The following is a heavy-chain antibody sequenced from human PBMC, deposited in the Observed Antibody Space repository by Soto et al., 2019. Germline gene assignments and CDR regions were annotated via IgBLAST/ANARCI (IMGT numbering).Heavy chain of an antibody. D-gene: IGHD4-17*01. V-gene: IGHV1-69*13. J-gene: IGHJ6*02. CDR1: GVTFSSYA. Sequence: SVKVSCKASGVTFSSYAISWVRQAPGQGLEWMGGIIPIFGTANYAQKFQGRVTITADESTSAAYMELSSLRSEDTAVYYCARTVTTGYGMDVWGQGTTVTVSS. CDR3: ARTVTTGYGMDV. CDR2: IIPIFGTA.